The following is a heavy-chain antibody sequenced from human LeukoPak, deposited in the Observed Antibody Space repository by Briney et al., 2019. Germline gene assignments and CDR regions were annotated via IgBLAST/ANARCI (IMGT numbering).Heavy chain of an antibody. CDR3: ARQGVVGALYGYYYYYMDV. V-gene: IGHV3-23*01. J-gene: IGHJ6*03. Sequence: GGSLRLSCAASGFTFRSYGMTWVRQAPGKGLEWVSAISGSGDSTYYADSVKGRFTISRDNAQNSVYLQMNSLRAEDTAVYYCARQGVVGALYGYYYYYMDVWGKGTTVTVSS. CDR1: GFTFRSYG. CDR2: ISGSGDST. D-gene: IGHD1-26*01.